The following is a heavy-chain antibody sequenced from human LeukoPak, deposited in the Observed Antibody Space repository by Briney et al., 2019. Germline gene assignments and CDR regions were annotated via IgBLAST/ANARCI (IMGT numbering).Heavy chain of an antibody. V-gene: IGHV3-21*01. Sequence: GGSLRLSCAASGFTFSSYSMNWVRQAPGKGLEWVSSISSSSSYIYYADSVKGRFTISRDNAKNSLYLQMNSLRAEDTAVYYCARDRAVAGSIDYWGQGTLVTVSS. CDR3: ARDRAVAGSIDY. D-gene: IGHD6-19*01. J-gene: IGHJ4*02. CDR2: ISSSSSYI. CDR1: GFTFSSYS.